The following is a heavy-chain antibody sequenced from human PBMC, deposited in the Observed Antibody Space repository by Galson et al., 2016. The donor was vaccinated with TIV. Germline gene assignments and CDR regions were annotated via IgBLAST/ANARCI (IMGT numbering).Heavy chain of an antibody. D-gene: IGHD1-26*01. CDR1: GVIFNSYT. Sequence: SVKVSCKASGVIFNSYTFNWVRQAPGQGLEWMGGIIPIFGTTNYAQKFQGRVTITTGKPTTTAYMELSSLRSEDTAVYYCAGDASGSYKDYYYYGMDVWGQGTTVIVSS. V-gene: IGHV1-69*05. CDR2: IIPIFGTT. J-gene: IGHJ6*02. CDR3: AGDASGSYKDYYYYGMDV.